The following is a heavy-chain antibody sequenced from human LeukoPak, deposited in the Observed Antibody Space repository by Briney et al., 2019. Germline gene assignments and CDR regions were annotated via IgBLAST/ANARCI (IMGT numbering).Heavy chain of an antibody. V-gene: IGHV4-34*01. CDR2: IHYTGAT. CDR3: TRGNILGGYCFDF. CDR1: GGSISGYY. Sequence: PSETLSLTCAVYGGSISGYYWSWIRQPPGKGLEWVGGIHYTGATSYNPSLKSRATISIETSKNQVSLKLSSVTAADTAVYYCTRGNILGGYCFDFWGQGALVTVSS. J-gene: IGHJ4*02. D-gene: IGHD3-9*01.